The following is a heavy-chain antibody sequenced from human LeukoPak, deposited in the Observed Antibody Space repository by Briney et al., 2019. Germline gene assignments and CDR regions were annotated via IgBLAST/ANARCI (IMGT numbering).Heavy chain of an antibody. Sequence: GGSLRLFCGASGFTFSSYAMRWVRQAPGKGLEGVSAISGSGGSTYYADSEKGRFPISRDNSKNTLYLQMNSLRDENTAVYYCAKYDANIVVVLDVWRQGTTVTVSS. CDR2: ISGSGGST. V-gene: IGHV3-23*01. CDR1: GFTFSSYA. J-gene: IGHJ6*02. CDR3: AKYDANIVVVLDV. D-gene: IGHD2-15*01.